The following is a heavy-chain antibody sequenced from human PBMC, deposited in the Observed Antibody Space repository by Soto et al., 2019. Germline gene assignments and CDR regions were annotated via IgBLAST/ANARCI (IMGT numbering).Heavy chain of an antibody. D-gene: IGHD2-21*02. CDR1: GGSIRGSSND. V-gene: IGHV4-39*01. J-gene: IGHJ5*02. CDR2: VYYSALT. Sequence: QLQLQESGPGLVKPSETVSLTCTVSGGSIRGSSNDWGWIRQSPGKGLEWIGSVYYSALTYYNPSLKSRVTISVDTSKNQFSLKLRSVTAADTAVYYCARHDTYIVGVTALLSWFDPCGQGTLVTVSS. CDR3: ARHDTYIVGVTALLSWFDP.